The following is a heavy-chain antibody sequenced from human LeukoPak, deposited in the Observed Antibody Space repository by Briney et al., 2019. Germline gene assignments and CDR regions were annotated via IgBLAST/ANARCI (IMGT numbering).Heavy chain of an antibody. CDR2: ISWNSGSI. CDR3: AKYSYGSGTSFDP. V-gene: IGHV3-9*01. J-gene: IGHJ5*02. CDR1: GFTFDDYA. Sequence: PGGSLRLSCAASGFTFDDYAMHWVRQAPGKGLEWVSGISWNSGSIGYADSVKGRFTISRDNTRNSLYLQMSSLTVEDTAVFYCAKYSYGSGTSFDPWGQGTLVTVSS. D-gene: IGHD3-10*01.